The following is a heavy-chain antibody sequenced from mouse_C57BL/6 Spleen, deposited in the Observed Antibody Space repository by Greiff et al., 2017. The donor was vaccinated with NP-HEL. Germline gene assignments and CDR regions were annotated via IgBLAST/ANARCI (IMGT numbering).Heavy chain of an antibody. CDR2: IDPSDSYT. D-gene: IGHD1-1*01. CDR1: GYTFTSYW. V-gene: IGHV1-69*01. J-gene: IGHJ2*01. CDR3: ARRGYYGYFDY. Sequence: QVHVKQPGAELVMPGASVKLSCKASGYTFTSYWMHWVKQRPGQGLEWIGEIDPSDSYTNYNQKFKGKSTLTVDKSSSTAYMQLSSLTSEDSAVYYCARRGYYGYFDYWGQGTTLTVSS.